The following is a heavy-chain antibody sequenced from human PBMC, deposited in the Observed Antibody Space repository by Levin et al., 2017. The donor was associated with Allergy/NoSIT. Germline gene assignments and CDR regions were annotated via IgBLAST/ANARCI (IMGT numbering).Heavy chain of an antibody. J-gene: IGHJ4*02. CDR2: ISYDGSNK. Sequence: GGSLRLSCAASGFTFSSYDMHWVRQAPGKGLEWVAVISYDGSNKYYVDYVKGRFTISRDNSKNTLYLQINSLRAEDTAVYYCARGDSGSYPHFTYWGQGTLVTVFS. CDR1: GFTFSSYD. V-gene: IGHV3-30*03. D-gene: IGHD1-26*01. CDR3: ARGDSGSYPHFTY.